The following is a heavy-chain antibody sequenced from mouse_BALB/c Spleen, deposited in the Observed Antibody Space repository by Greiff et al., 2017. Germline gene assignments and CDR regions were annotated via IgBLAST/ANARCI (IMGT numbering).Heavy chain of an antibody. CDR2: ISNGGGST. CDR1: GFTFSSYT. D-gene: IGHD1-1*01. V-gene: IGHV5-12-2*01. J-gene: IGHJ3*01. CDR3: ARPYYYGSSYVLFAY. Sequence: EVMLVESGGGLVQPGGSLKLSCAASGFTFSSYTMSWVRQTPEKRLEWVAYISNGGGSTYYPDTVKGRFTISRDNAKNTLYLQMSSLKSEDTAMYYCARPYYYGSSYVLFAYWGQGTLVTVSA.